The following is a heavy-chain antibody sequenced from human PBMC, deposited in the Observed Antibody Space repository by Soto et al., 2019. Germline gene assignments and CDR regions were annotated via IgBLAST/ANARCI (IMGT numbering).Heavy chain of an antibody. CDR2: IIPIFGTA. Sequence: SVKVSCKASGCTFSSYAISWVRQAPGQGLEWMGGIIPIFGTANYAQKFQGRVTITADESTSTAYMELSSLRSEDTAVYYCAINLAYCGGDCLPGYWGQGTLVTVSS. CDR3: AINLAYCGGDCLPGY. D-gene: IGHD2-21*02. J-gene: IGHJ4*02. V-gene: IGHV1-69*13. CDR1: GCTFSSYA.